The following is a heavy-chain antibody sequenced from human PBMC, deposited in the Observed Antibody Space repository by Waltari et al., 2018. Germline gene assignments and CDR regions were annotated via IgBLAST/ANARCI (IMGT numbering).Heavy chain of an antibody. CDR3: ARQDYDILTGTGFDY. Sequence: QLQLQESGPGLVKPSETLSLTCTVSGGSISSRSYHWAWTRKPPGKGLEWIGSIYYRGSTYYNPSLKSRVTISVDTSKNQFSLKLSSVTAADTAVYYCARQDYDILTGTGFDYWGQGTLVTVSS. J-gene: IGHJ4*02. D-gene: IGHD3-9*01. V-gene: IGHV4-39*01. CDR1: GGSISSRSYH. CDR2: IYYRGST.